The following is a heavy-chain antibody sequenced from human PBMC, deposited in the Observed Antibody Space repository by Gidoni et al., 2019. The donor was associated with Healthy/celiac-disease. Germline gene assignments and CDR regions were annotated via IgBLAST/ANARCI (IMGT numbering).Heavy chain of an antibody. Sequence: VQLVQSGAEVNKPGESLRISCKGSGYSFTSYWLSWVRQMPGKGLEWMGRIDPSDSYTNYSPSFQGHVTISADKSISTAYLQWSSLKASDTAMYYCARQGEVVGELSGNWFDPWGQGTLVTVSS. CDR1: GYSFTSYW. CDR3: ARQGEVVGELSGNWFDP. D-gene: IGHD3-16*02. CDR2: IDPSDSYT. V-gene: IGHV5-10-1*03. J-gene: IGHJ5*02.